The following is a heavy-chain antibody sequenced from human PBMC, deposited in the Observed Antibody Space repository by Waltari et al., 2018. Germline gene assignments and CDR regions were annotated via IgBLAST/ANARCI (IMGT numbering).Heavy chain of an antibody. D-gene: IGHD3-10*01. CDR1: GASVSSNNAA. Sequence: QEQLQQSGPGLVKPSQTLSLTCAISGASVSSNNAAWNWIRQSPSRGLEWLGRTYYRSNWYSDYAESVKSRITISPDTSKNHVSLQLNSVTPDDTAVYYCARELITMSRGLRLFDPWGQGTLVTVSS. V-gene: IGHV6-1*01. J-gene: IGHJ5*02. CDR3: ARELITMSRGLRLFDP. CDR2: TYYRSNWYS.